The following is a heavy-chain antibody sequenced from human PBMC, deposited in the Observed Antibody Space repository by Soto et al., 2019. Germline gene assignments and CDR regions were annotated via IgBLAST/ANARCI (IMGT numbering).Heavy chain of an antibody. CDR3: ARAFVRFLEWLPRGDYYGMDV. CDR2: IYYSGST. J-gene: IGHJ6*02. D-gene: IGHD3-3*01. CDR1: GGSSSSGDYY. V-gene: IGHV4-30-4*01. Sequence: SETLSLTCTVSGGSSSSGDYYWSWIRQPPGKGLEWIGYIYYSGSTYYNPSLKSRVTISVDTSKNQFSLKLSSVTAADTAVYYCARAFVRFLEWLPRGDYYGMDVWGQGTTVTVSS.